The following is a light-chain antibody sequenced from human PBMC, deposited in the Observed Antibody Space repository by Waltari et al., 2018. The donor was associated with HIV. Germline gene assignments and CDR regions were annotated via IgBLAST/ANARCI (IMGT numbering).Light chain of an antibody. CDR2: TTN. CDR3: AAWDASRSGVV. CDR1: NSNLGSNA. V-gene: IGLV1-47*01. J-gene: IGLJ2*01. Sequence: QSVLTQSPSASGTPGPRVTIPCSGSNSNLGSNAVYWYQQLPGTTPRLLIYTTNQRPSGVPDRFSGSKSGTSASLAISGLRSEDEADHYCAAWDASRSGVVFGGGTKLTVL.